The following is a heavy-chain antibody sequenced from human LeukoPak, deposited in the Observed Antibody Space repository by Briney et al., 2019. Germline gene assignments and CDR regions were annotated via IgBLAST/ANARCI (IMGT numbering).Heavy chain of an antibody. CDR2: INWNGGST. D-gene: IGHD3-22*01. Sequence: GGSLRLSCAASGFTVSSNYMSWVRQAPGKGLERVSGINWNGGSTGYADSVKGRFTISRDNAKNSLYLQMNSLRAEDTALYYCAREWYYYDSSGAFDIWGQGTMVTVSS. CDR3: AREWYYYDSSGAFDI. V-gene: IGHV3-20*04. J-gene: IGHJ3*02. CDR1: GFTVSSNY.